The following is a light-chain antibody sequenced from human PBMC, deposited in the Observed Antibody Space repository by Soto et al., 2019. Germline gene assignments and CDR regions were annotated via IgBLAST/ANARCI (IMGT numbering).Light chain of an antibody. CDR3: SSYTSTSSREV. V-gene: IGLV2-14*01. J-gene: IGLJ2*01. CDR1: TSDVGTYNY. CDR2: EVS. Sequence: QSALTQPASVSGSPGQSITISCTGTTSDVGTYNYVSWYQQHPGKAPKLMIYEVSNRPSGVSNRFSGSKSGNTASLTISGPHAEAEAADDCSSYTSTSSREVFGCGTKLTVL.